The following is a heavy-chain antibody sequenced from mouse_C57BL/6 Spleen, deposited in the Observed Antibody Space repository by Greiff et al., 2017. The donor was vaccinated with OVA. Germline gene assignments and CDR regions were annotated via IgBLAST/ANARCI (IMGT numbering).Heavy chain of an antibody. V-gene: IGHV1-62-2*01. CDR1: GYTFTEYT. CDR3: ARQYYDYDALYYFDY. J-gene: IGHJ2*01. CDR2: FYPGSGSI. D-gene: IGHD2-4*01. Sequence: QVQLKESGAELVKPGASVKLSCKASGYTFTEYTIHWVKQRSGQGLEWIGWFYPGSGSIKYNEKFKDKATLTADKSSSTVYMELSRLTSEDSAVYFCARQYYDYDALYYFDYWGQGTTLTVSS.